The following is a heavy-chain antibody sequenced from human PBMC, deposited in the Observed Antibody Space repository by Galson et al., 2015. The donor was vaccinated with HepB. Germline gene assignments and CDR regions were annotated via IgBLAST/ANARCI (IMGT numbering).Heavy chain of an antibody. D-gene: IGHD1-26*01. CDR2: ISGGGGNT. CDR3: AKSLRHYPYDMDV. CDR1: GFIFNNYA. V-gene: IGHV3-23*01. J-gene: IGHJ6*02. Sequence: SLRLSCAASGFIFNNYAMTWVRQPPGKGLEWVSSISGGGGNTFYSESVKGRVTISRDNSKKTLFLQMNSLRADDTAVYSCAKSLRHYPYDMDVWGPGTTVSVSS.